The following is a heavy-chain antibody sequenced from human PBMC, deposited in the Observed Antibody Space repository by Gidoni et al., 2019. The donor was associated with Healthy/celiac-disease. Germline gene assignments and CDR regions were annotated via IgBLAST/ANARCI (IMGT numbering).Heavy chain of an antibody. V-gene: IGHV1-18*04. CDR1: GYTFTSYG. Sequence: QVQLVQSGAEVKKPGASVKVSCKASGYTFTSYGISWVRPAPGQGLEWLGWISAYNGNPTYAQKLQGRVTMPTDTSTSTAYMELRSLRSDDTAVYYCARDWGWRFNGWFDPWGQGTLVTVSS. CDR2: ISAYNGNP. CDR3: ARDWGWRFNGWFDP. J-gene: IGHJ5*02. D-gene: IGHD2-8*01.